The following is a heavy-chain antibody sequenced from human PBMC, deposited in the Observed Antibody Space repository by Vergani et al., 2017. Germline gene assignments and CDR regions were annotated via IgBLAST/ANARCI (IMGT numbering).Heavy chain of an antibody. V-gene: IGHV3-30*18. D-gene: IGHD6-19*01. Sequence: QVQLVESGGGVVQPGRSLRLSCAASGFTFSSYGMHWVRQAPGKGLEWVAVISYDGSNKYYADSVKVRFTISRDNSKNTLYLQMNSLRAEDTAVYYCAKSRVRLVGFDYWGQGTLVTVSS. CDR2: ISYDGSNK. J-gene: IGHJ4*02. CDR1: GFTFSSYG. CDR3: AKSRVRLVGFDY.